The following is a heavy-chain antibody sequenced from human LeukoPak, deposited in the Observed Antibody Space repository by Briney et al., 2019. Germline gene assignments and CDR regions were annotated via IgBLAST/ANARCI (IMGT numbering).Heavy chain of an antibody. J-gene: IGHJ4*02. D-gene: IGHD1-7*01. CDR3: AKEQRDWNYGVFDY. CDR2: FTGRSRSI. Sequence: GGSLRLPCAASGFTFSNYNMNWVRQAPGKGLEWVASFTGRSRSIYYADSVKGRFTISRDNAKNSLYLQMNSLRAEDTAEYYCAKEQRDWNYGVFDYWGQGTQVTVSS. CDR1: GFTFSNYN. V-gene: IGHV3-48*01.